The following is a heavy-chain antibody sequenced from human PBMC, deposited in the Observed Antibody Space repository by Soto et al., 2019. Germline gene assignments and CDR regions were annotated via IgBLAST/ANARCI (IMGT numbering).Heavy chain of an antibody. Sequence: QVQLVQSGAEVKKPGASVKVSCTASGYTFTSYDMHWGRQAPGQGLEWVGIINPSGGSTSYAHKFQGGGTKTRATSTSRVNMELGSLRSEDTPVYYCVRGAKDFIAVDAIRSPAFDHWGQGTLVTVSS. J-gene: IGHJ4*02. CDR1: GYTFTSYD. CDR3: VRGAKDFIAVDAIRSPAFDH. D-gene: IGHD6-19*01. V-gene: IGHV1-46*01. CDR2: INPSGGST.